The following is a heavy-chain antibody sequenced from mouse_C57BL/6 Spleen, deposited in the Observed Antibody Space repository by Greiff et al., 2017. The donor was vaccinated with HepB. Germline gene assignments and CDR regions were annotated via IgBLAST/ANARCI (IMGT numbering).Heavy chain of an antibody. CDR1: GFTFSSYG. V-gene: IGHV5-6*01. J-gene: IGHJ2*01. CDR3: ARLRQSYFDY. Sequence: EVNVVESGGDLVKPGGSLKLSCAASGFTFSSYGMSWVRQTPDKRLEWVATISSGGSYTYYPDSVKGRFTISRDNAKNTLYLQMSSLKSEDTAMYYCARLRQSYFDYWGQGTTLTVSS. CDR2: ISSGGSYT.